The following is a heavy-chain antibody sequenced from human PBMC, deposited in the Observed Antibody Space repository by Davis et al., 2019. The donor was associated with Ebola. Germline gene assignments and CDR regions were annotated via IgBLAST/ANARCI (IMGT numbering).Heavy chain of an antibody. V-gene: IGHV4-61*01. CDR1: GGSVSSGSYY. J-gene: IGHJ6*02. CDR2: IYYSGST. D-gene: IGHD4-17*01. CDR3: ARETYGDYGLYYYGMDV. Sequence: SETLSLTCTVSGGSVSSGSYYWSWIRQPPGKGLEWIGYIYYSGSTNYNPSLKSRVTISVDTSKNQFSLKLSPVTAADTAVYYCARETYGDYGLYYYGMDVWGQGTTVTVSS.